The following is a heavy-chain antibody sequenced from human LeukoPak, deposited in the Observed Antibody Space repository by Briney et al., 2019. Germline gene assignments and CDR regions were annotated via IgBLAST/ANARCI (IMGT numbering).Heavy chain of an antibody. CDR1: GYTFTGYY. J-gene: IGHJ5*02. D-gene: IGHD6-13*01. CDR3: ARGEGCSSSWYIP. Sequence: ASVKVSCKASGYTFTGYYMHWVRQAPGQGLEWMGWINPNSGGTNYAQKFQGRVTMTRDTSISTAYMELSRLRSDDTAVYYCARGEGCSSSWYIPWGQGTLVTVSS. CDR2: INPNSGGT. V-gene: IGHV1-2*02.